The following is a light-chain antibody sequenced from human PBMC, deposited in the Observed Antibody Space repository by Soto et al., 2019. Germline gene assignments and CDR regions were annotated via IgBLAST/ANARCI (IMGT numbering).Light chain of an antibody. J-gene: IGLJ3*02. CDR2: GNS. Sequence: QSVLTQPPSVSGAPGQRVTISCTGSSSNIGGVDDVHWYQQLPGTAPKLLIYGNSNRPSGVPDRFSGSKSGTSASLAITGLQAEDEADYYCQSYDSSLSGWVFGGGTQLTVL. CDR3: QSYDSSLSGWV. V-gene: IGLV1-40*01. CDR1: SSNIGGVDD.